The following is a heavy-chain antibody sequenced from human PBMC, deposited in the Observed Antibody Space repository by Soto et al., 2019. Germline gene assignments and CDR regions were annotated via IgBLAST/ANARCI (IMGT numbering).Heavy chain of an antibody. Sequence: SETLSLTCAVSGGSISSGGYSWSWIRQPPGKGLEWIGYIYHSGSTYYNPSLKSRVTISLDTSKNHFSLTLSSVTAADTAVYYCARDYYNILTGYSSFDDWGQGTLVTVSS. V-gene: IGHV4-30-2*05. CDR3: ARDYYNILTGYSSFDD. J-gene: IGHJ4*02. CDR2: IYHSGST. CDR1: GGSISSGGYS. D-gene: IGHD3-9*01.